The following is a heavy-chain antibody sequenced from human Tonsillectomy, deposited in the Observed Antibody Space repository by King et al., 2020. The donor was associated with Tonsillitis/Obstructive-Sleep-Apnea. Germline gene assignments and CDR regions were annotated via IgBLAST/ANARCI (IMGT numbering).Heavy chain of an antibody. J-gene: IGHJ4*02. CDR2: IFYDGSNK. D-gene: IGHD6-19*01. CDR1: GFTFGSYG. CDR3: AKEDDSSGWNYFDS. Sequence: HVQLVESGGGVVQPGRSLRLSWAASGFTFGSYGLQWVPQAPGKGLEWVAGIFYDGSNKYYADSLKGRFTISRDTSKNTLYLQMNSLRAEDTAVYYCAKEDDSSGWNYFDSWGQGTQVTVSS. V-gene: IGHV3-30*18.